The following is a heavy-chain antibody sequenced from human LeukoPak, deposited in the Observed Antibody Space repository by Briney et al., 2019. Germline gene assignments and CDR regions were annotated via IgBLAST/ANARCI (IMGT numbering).Heavy chain of an antibody. J-gene: IGHJ6*03. CDR3: TRRGYYYMDV. CDR2: IRSKANSYAT. CDR1: GFTFSGSA. Sequence: GGSLRLSCAASGFTFSGSAMHWIRQASGKGLEWVGRIRSKANSYATAYAASVKGRFTISRDDSKNTAYLQMNSLKTEDTAVYYCTRRGYYYMDVWGKGTTVTVSS. V-gene: IGHV3-73*01.